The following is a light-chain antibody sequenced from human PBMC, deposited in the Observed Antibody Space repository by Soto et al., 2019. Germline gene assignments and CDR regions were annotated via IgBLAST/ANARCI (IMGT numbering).Light chain of an antibody. Sequence: DIQMTQSPSSLSASVGDGVTITCRASQSIGSCLNWYQQKPGKAPKLLIYAASSLESGVPSRFSGSGSGTDFTLTISSLQPEDFATYYCLQSYRTPLRFGGGTKVEIK. V-gene: IGKV1-39*01. CDR1: QSIGSC. J-gene: IGKJ4*02. CDR2: AAS. CDR3: LQSYRTPLR.